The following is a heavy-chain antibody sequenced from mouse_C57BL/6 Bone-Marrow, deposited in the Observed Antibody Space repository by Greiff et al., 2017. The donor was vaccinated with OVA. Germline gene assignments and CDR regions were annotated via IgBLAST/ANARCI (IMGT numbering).Heavy chain of an antibody. CDR2: IYPGNSDT. CDR3: TRGIANFYWYFDV. V-gene: IGHV1-5*01. CDR1: GYTFTSYW. Sequence: EVQLQQSGTVLARPGASVKMSCKTSGYTFTSYWMHWVKQKPGQGLEWIGAIYPGNSDTSYNQKFKGKAKLTAVTSASTAYMELSSLTNEDSAVYYCTRGIANFYWYFDVWGTGTTVTVSS. D-gene: IGHD3-3*01. J-gene: IGHJ1*03.